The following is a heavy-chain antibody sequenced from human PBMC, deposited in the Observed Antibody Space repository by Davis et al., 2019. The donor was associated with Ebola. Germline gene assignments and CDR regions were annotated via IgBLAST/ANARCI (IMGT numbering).Heavy chain of an antibody. CDR1: GYTFTSYY. J-gene: IGHJ6*02. Sequence: ASVKVSCKASGYTFTSYYMHWVRQAPGQGLEWMGIINPSGGSTSYAQKFQGRVTMTRDTSTSTVYMELSSLRSDDTAVYYCARAQFPTTSDHWGQGTTVTVSS. V-gene: IGHV1-46*01. CDR3: ARAQFPTTSDH. CDR2: INPSGGST. D-gene: IGHD1-1*01.